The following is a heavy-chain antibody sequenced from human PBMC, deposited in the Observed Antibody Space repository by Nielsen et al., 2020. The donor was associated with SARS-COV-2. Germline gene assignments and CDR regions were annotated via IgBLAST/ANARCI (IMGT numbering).Heavy chain of an antibody. CDR2: IYTSGST. D-gene: IGHD3-3*01. J-gene: IGHJ3*02. Sequence: WIRQPPGKGLEWIGRIYTSGSTNYNPSLKSRVTISVDTSKNQFSLKLSSVTVADTAVYYCARAGDRITIFGVEPGAFDIWGQGTMVTVSS. CDR3: ARAGDRITIFGVEPGAFDI. V-gene: IGHV4-4*07.